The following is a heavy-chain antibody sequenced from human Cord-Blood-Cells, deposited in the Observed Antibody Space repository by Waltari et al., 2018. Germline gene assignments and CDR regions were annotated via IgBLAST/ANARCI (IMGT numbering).Heavy chain of an antibody. V-gene: IGHV4-39*01. CDR3: ARRAVIAFDI. CDR1: GGSIRSSSYY. J-gene: IGHJ3*02. D-gene: IGHD3-22*01. Sequence: QLQLQESGPGLVKPSETLSLPCTVTGGSIRSSSYYWGWIRQPPGKGLEWIGSTYYSGSTYYNPSLKSRVTISVDTSKNQYSLKLSSVTAADTAVYYCARRAVIAFDIWGQGTMVTVSS. CDR2: TYYSGST.